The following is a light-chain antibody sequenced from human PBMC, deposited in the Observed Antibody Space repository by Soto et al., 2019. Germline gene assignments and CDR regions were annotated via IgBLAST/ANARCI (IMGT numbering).Light chain of an antibody. CDR2: GAS. Sequence: EIVLTQSPGTLSLSPGERATLSCRASQSVSSYYLGWYLQKPGQAPRLLIYGASSRATGIPDRFSGSGSGTDFTLTISRLEPEDFAVYYCQQYGSSPYTFGQGTKVEIK. CDR1: QSVSSYY. V-gene: IGKV3-20*01. CDR3: QQYGSSPYT. J-gene: IGKJ2*01.